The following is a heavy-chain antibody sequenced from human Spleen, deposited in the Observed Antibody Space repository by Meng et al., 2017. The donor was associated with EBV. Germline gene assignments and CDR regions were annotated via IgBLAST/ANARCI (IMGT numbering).Heavy chain of an antibody. Sequence: QLCEAGPEVKKPGASLKISGKASGYSFMSYSMYWVRQAPGQRLEWMGWISGGNGDIRYSQKFQGRVTITRDTSATTDYMEVTNLTLEDTAVYYCARQPSDGSHWGQGTLVTVSS. CDR1: GYSFMSYS. CDR2: ISGGNGDI. D-gene: IGHD3-10*01. V-gene: IGHV1-3*01. J-gene: IGHJ4*02. CDR3: ARQPSDGSH.